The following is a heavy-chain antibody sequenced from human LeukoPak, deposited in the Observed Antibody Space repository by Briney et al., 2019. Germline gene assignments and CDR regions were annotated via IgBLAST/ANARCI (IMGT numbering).Heavy chain of an antibody. Sequence: SETLSLTCTVSGGSISSSSYYWGWIRQPPGKGLEWIGSIYYSGSTYYNPSLKSRVTISVDTSKNQFSLKLSSVTAADTAVYYCARQSSSWSGSYYYMDVWGKGTTVTVSS. CDR2: IYYSGST. D-gene: IGHD6-13*01. J-gene: IGHJ6*03. V-gene: IGHV4-39*01. CDR3: ARQSSSWSGSYYYMDV. CDR1: GGSISSSSYY.